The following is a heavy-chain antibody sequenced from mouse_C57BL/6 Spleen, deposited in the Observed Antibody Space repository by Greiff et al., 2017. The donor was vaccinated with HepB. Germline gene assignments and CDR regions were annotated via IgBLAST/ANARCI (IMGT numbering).Heavy chain of an antibody. CDR3: TSAPY. J-gene: IGHJ3*01. CDR2: IDPENGDT. D-gene: IGHD3-1*01. Sequence: EVQLQQSGAELVRPGASVKLSCTASGFNIKDDYMHWVKQRPEQGLEWIGWIDPENGDTEDASKFQGKATITADISANTAYLQLSSLTSEDTAVYYCTSAPYWGQGTLVTVSA. V-gene: IGHV14-4*01. CDR1: GFNIKDDY.